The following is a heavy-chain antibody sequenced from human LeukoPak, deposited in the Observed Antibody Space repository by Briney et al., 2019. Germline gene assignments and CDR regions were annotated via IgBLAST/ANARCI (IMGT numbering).Heavy chain of an antibody. CDR2: INHSGDT. CDR3: ARGRGGDYWVFRLRGYYFDY. CDR1: GGSFSGYY. D-gene: IGHD4-17*01. Sequence: SETLSLTCAVYGGSFSGYYWTWIRQPPGKGLEWIGEINHSGDTNYNPSLKSRVAISVDTSKNQFSLNLSSVTAADTAVYYCARGRGGDYWVFRLRGYYFDYWGQGTLVTVSS. V-gene: IGHV4-34*01. J-gene: IGHJ4*02.